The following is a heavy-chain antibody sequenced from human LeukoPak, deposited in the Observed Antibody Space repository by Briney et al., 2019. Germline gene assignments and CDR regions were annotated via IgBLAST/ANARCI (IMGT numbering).Heavy chain of an antibody. D-gene: IGHD6-6*01. CDR3: SRVSAYTTSSGEFDY. CDR1: GFTFDDHA. Sequence: GGSLRLSCAASGFTFDDHAMHWVRQAPGKGLEWVSGISWNSGGIAYADSVKGRFTISRDNAKNSLYLQMNSLRAEDMALYYCSRVSAYTTSSGEFDYWGQGTLVTVSS. J-gene: IGHJ4*02. V-gene: IGHV3-9*03. CDR2: ISWNSGGI.